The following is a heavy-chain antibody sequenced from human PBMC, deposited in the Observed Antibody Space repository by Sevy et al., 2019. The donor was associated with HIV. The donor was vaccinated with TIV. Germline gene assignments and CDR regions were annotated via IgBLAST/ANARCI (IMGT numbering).Heavy chain of an antibody. D-gene: IGHD1-26*01. Sequence: GGSLRLSCAASGFTFSSYAMTWVRQAPGKGLEWVSVISNSGGSTHYADAVKGRFTISRDNSKNTLYLQMNSLRGEDTAVYFCAKDRSGNYWETWDYWGQRTLVTVSS. CDR2: ISNSGGST. CDR3: AKDRSGNYWETWDY. V-gene: IGHV3-23*01. J-gene: IGHJ4*02. CDR1: GFTFSSYA.